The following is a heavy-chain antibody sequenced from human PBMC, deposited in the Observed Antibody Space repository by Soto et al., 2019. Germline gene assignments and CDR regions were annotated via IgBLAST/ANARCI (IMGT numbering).Heavy chain of an antibody. CDR3: AIFIFFISYHYYIVG. CDR1: GFTFSSYW. CDR2: IKQDGSEK. J-gene: IGHJ6*03. V-gene: IGHV3-7*01. Sequence: HPGGSLRLSCAASGFTFSSYWMSWVRQAPGKGLEWVANIKQDGSEKYYVDSVKGRFTISRDNAKNSLYLQMNSLRAEDTAVYYCAIFIFFISYHYYIVGSCKAPTVS. D-gene: IGHD3-10*01.